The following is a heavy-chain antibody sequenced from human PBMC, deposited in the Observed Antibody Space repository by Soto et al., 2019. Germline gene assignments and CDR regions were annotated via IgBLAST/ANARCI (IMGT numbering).Heavy chain of an antibody. D-gene: IGHD6-6*01. CDR3: AKSIAARLDWFDP. Sequence: GGSLRLSCAAPGFTFSSYSMNWVRQAPGKGLEWVASISSSGTYIYYADSVKGRFTTSRDNAKNSLYLQMNSLRAEDTAVYYCAKSIAARLDWFDPWGQGTLVTVSS. CDR1: GFTFSSYS. V-gene: IGHV3-21*01. J-gene: IGHJ5*02. CDR2: ISSSGTYI.